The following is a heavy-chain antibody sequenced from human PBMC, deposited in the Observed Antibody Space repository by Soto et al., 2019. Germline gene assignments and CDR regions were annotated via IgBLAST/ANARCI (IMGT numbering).Heavy chain of an antibody. CDR1: GIVFSDY. CDR2: ISGSGRTI. CDR3: ARSPFPWGWFDP. V-gene: IGHV3-11*01. D-gene: IGHD3-16*01. Sequence: QVQLVASGGGLVKPGGSLRLSCAASGIVFSDYMSWVRQAPGKGLEWLSYISGSGRTIYSADSVRGRFTITRDNATNSLYLQMNNVRTEDTAVYYCARSPFPWGWFDPWGQGTLVTVSS. J-gene: IGHJ5*02.